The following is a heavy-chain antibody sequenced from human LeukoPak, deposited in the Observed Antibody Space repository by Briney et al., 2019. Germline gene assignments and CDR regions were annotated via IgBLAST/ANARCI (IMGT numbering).Heavy chain of an antibody. CDR1: GFTFSSYG. CDR2: ISYDGSNK. D-gene: IGHD3-9*01. V-gene: IGHV3-30*18. J-gene: IGHJ4*02. Sequence: GGSLRLSCAASGFTFSSYGIHWVRQAPGKGLKWVAVISYDGSNKYYADSVKGRFTISRDNSKNTLYLQMNSLRAEDTAVYYCAKEKAPLRYFDWLTIDYWGQGTLVTVSS. CDR3: AKEKAPLRYFDWLTIDY.